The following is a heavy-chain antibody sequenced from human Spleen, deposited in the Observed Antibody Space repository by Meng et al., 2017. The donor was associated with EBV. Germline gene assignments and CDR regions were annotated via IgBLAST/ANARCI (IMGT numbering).Heavy chain of an antibody. J-gene: IGHJ4*02. D-gene: IGHD3-16*01. Sequence: EVRRGESGGGLVEPGRCLRLSCAASGFIFNNYRMNWVRQAPGKGLEWVSVIDYGGISTYYADSVKGRFTISRDNAKNSVSLQMNNLRAEDTAVYYCVREEYDPRDFWGQGTLVTVSS. CDR3: VREEYDPRDF. CDR2: IDYGGIST. V-gene: IGHV3-21*01. CDR1: GFIFNNYR.